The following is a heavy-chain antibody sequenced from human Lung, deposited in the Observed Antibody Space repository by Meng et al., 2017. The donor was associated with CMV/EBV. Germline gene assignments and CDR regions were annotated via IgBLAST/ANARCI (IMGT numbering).Heavy chain of an antibody. V-gene: IGHV5-51*01. D-gene: IGHD2-2*01. CDR1: YSFTNDW. Sequence: YSFTNDWIAWVRQMPGKGLEWMGIIHLGDSDTRYSPSFQGQVTFSADKAFSTAYLQWNSLKASDTAMYYCARLGELVVVPAATKWFDSWGQGTLVTVSS. J-gene: IGHJ5*01. CDR2: IHLGDSDT. CDR3: ARLGELVVVPAATKWFDS.